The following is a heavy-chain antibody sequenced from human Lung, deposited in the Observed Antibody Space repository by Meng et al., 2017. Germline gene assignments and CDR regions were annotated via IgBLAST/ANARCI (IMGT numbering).Heavy chain of an antibody. Sequence: VQLEESVPGLGEPAGALSLTCTVAGASVSCGCDYLSWVRQPPGKGLEWIAYMDYSRRTNYSPSLKSRVTMSTDTSKNQLSLKLSSVTAADTAVYYCAGGPWELDFWGQGTLVTVSS. CDR1: GASVSCGCDY. CDR2: MDYSRRT. J-gene: IGHJ4*02. V-gene: IGHV4-61*01. D-gene: IGHD1-26*01. CDR3: AGGPWELDF.